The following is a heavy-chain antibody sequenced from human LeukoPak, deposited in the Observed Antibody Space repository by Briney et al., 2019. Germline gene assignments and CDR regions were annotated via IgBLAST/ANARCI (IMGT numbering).Heavy chain of an antibody. V-gene: IGHV3-33*08. CDR3: AREAAWGNWYFDL. Sequence: GGSPRLSCAASGFTFSRHGMHWVRQAPGKGLEWVAVIGDTGRAKYYADSVEGRFTASRDNSNKILYLEMNSLRYDDTALYYCAREAAWGNWYFDLWGRGTLVTVSS. CDR2: IGDTGRAK. D-gene: IGHD3-16*01. CDR1: GFTFSRHG. J-gene: IGHJ2*01.